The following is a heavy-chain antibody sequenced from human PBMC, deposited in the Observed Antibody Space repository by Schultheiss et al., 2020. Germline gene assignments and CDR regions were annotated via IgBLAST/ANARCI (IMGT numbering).Heavy chain of an antibody. Sequence: SETLSLTCTVSGGSISSYYWSWIRQPPGKGLEWIGYIYHSGSTYYNPSLKSRVTISVDRSKNQFSLKLSSVTAADTAVYYCARGGDYFLDYWGQGTLVTVSS. CDR1: GGSISSYY. V-gene: IGHV4-59*12. CDR2: IYHSGST. CDR3: ARGGDYFLDY. J-gene: IGHJ4*02. D-gene: IGHD2/OR15-2a*01.